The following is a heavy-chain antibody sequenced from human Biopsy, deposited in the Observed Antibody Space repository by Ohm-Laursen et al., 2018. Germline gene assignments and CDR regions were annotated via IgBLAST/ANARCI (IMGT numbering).Heavy chain of an antibody. Sequence: SLRLSCAASRFTFSDYFMGWIRQAPGKGLEWVSYISSSGITAHYADSVKGRFTISRDNAKNSLYLQMNSLRAEDTAIYYCAGSGWNFEFDSWGKGTLVAVSS. V-gene: IGHV3-11*01. J-gene: IGHJ4*02. D-gene: IGHD6-19*01. CDR3: AGSGWNFEFDS. CDR2: ISSSGITA. CDR1: RFTFSDYF.